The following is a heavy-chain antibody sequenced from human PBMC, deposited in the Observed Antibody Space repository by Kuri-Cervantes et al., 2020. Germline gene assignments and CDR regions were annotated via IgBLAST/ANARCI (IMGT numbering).Heavy chain of an antibody. CDR2: ISGSGGRT. D-gene: IGHD3-9*01. V-gene: IGHV3-23*01. CDR1: GFSFNDYA. J-gene: IGHJ4*02. CDR3: ASGRTLTIGDY. Sequence: GESLKISCAASGFSFNDYAMQWVRQRPGRGLEWVSGISGSGGRTYYADSVKGRFTISRDNSKNTLYLQMNSLRAEDTAVYNCASGRTLTIGDYWGQGTLVTVSS.